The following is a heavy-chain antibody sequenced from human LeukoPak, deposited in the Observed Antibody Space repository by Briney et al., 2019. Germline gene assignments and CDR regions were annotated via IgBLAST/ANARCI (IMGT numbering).Heavy chain of an antibody. CDR2: ISGSGGST. Sequence: PGGSLRLSCAASEFTFSTYSMNWVRQAPGKGLEWVSAISGSGGSTYYADSVKGRFTISRDNSKNTLYLQMNSLRAEDTAVYYCAKEDCGGDCYFDYWGQGTLVTVSS. V-gene: IGHV3-23*01. CDR3: AKEDCGGDCYFDY. CDR1: EFTFSTYS. D-gene: IGHD2-21*02. J-gene: IGHJ4*02.